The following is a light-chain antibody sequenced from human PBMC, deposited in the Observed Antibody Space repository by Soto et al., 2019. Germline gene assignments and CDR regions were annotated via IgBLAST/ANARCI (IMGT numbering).Light chain of an antibody. Sequence: EIVMTQSPATLSVSPGERATLSCRASQSVGSSLAWYQQKRGQAPRLLIHGASTRATGIPARFSGSGSGTEFTLTISILQSEDFAVYDCQQYNNWLSFGGGTKVEIK. V-gene: IGKV3-15*01. J-gene: IGKJ4*01. CDR2: GAS. CDR3: QQYNNWLS. CDR1: QSVGSS.